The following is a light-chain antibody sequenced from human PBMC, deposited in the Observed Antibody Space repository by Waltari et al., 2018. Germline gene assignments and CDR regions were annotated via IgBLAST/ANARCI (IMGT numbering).Light chain of an antibody. J-gene: IGLJ2*01. V-gene: IGLV1-44*01. Sequence: QSVLTQPPSTSGTPGQRVTISCSGSGSNIGTHSVKWYQPLPGTAPKLLIYSDKHRPSGVPDRFSGSKSGTSASLAISGLQSEDEADYYCAAWDDSLNGVIFGGGTKLTVL. CDR1: GSNIGTHS. CDR3: AAWDDSLNGVI. CDR2: SDK.